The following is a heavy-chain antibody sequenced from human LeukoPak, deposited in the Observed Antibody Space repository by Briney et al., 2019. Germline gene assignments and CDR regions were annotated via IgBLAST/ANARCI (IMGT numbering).Heavy chain of an antibody. CDR3: ASSTVDYFDY. Sequence: PSETLSLTCAVSGGSISSGGYSWSWIRQPPGKGLEWIGYIYHSGSTYYNPSLKSRVTISVDRSKNQFSPKLSSVTAADTAVYYCASSTVDYFDYWGQGTLVTVSS. V-gene: IGHV4-30-2*01. CDR2: IYHSGST. J-gene: IGHJ4*02. CDR1: GGSISSGGYS. D-gene: IGHD4-23*01.